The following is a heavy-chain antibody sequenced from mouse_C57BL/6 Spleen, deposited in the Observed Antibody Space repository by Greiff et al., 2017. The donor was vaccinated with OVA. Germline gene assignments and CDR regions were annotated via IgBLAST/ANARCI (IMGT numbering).Heavy chain of an antibody. D-gene: IGHD1-1*01. CDR3: ARLGTAVVAEAMDY. Sequence: QVQLQQPGAELVKPGASVKMSCKASGYTFTSYWITWVKQRPGQGLEWIGDIYPGSGSTNYNEKFKSKATLTVDTSSSTAYMKLSSLTSEDSAVYYCARLGTAVVAEAMDYWGQGTSVTVSS. CDR1: GYTFTSYW. J-gene: IGHJ4*01. V-gene: IGHV1-55*01. CDR2: IYPGSGST.